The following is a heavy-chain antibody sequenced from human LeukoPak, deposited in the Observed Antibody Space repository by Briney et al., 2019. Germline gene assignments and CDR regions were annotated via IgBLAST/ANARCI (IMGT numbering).Heavy chain of an antibody. V-gene: IGHV1-2*02. D-gene: IGHD6-6*01. Sequence: ASVKVSCKASGYTFTGYYIHWVRQAPGQGLEWMGWIYPYSGDTNYAQNFQGRVTMTGDTSISTAYMELSSLKSDDTAVYYCARARNSGSSLDIWGQGTMLTVSS. CDR1: GYTFTGYY. CDR2: IYPYSGDT. CDR3: ARARNSGSSLDI. J-gene: IGHJ3*02.